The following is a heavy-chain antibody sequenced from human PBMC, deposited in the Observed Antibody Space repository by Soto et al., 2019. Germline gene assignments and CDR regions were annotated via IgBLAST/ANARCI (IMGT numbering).Heavy chain of an antibody. CDR3: ARSSSGPPPDAFDI. CDR1: GFTFSNNA. V-gene: IGHV3-23*01. D-gene: IGHD6-19*01. CDR2: LSGSGGST. Sequence: GGSLRLSCAASGFTFSNNAMSWVRQAPGKGLEWVSTLSGSGGSTYYADSVKGRFTISRDNSKNTLYLQMNSLRSDDTAVYYCARSSSGPPPDAFDIWGQGTMVTVSS. J-gene: IGHJ3*02.